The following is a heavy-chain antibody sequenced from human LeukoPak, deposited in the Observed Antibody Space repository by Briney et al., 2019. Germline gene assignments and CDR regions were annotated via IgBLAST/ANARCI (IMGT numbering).Heavy chain of an antibody. CDR2: IYPGDSDT. J-gene: IGHJ4*02. CDR3: ARQVAAAARSFDY. Sequence: PGESLKISCRGSGYSFPSYWIGWVRQMPGRGPEWMGIIYPGDSDTKYSPSFQGQVTISADRSISTTYLQWSSLKASDTAMYYCARQVAAAARSFDYWGQGTLVTVSS. V-gene: IGHV5-51*01. D-gene: IGHD2-15*01. CDR1: GYSFPSYW.